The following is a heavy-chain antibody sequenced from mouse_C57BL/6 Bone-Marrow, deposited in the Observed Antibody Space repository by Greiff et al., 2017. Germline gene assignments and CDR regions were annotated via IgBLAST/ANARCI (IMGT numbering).Heavy chain of an antibody. V-gene: IGHV10-3*01. CDR2: IRSKSSNYAT. Sequence: EVQLVESGGGLVQPKGSLKLSCAASGFTFNTYAMHWVRQAPGKGLEWVARIRSKSSNYATYYADSVKDRFTISRDDSQSMLYLQMNNLKTEDTAMYYFVRDFYRSNYYAMDYWGQGTSVTVSS. CDR3: VRDFYRSNYYAMDY. CDR1: GFTFNTYA. J-gene: IGHJ4*01. D-gene: IGHD2-14*01.